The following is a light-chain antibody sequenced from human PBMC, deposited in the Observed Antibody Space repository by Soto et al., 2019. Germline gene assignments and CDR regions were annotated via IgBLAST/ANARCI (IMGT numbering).Light chain of an antibody. CDR2: DAS. CDR1: EDITNY. CDR3: QQYDSLPYT. Sequence: DIPMTQSPSSLSASVGDRVTITCQASEDITNYLNWYQQKPGKVPKLLIYDASNLEVGVPSRFSGSGSGTDFTFTISSLQPEDIATYYCQQYDSLPYTFGQGTKLEIK. V-gene: IGKV1-33*01. J-gene: IGKJ2*01.